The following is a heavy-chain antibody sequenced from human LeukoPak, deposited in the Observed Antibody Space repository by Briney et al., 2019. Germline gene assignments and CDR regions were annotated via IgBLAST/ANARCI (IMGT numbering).Heavy chain of an antibody. J-gene: IGHJ5*02. CDR1: GFTFSSYA. CDR2: IDTSGSPI. V-gene: IGHV3-48*01. Sequence: GGSLRLSCAASGFTFSSYAMHWVRQAPGKGLEWVSYIDTSGSPIYYADSVKGRFTISRDNAKNSLYLQMNSLRADDTAVYYCARGPPLFDPWGQGALVTVSS. CDR3: ARGPPLFDP.